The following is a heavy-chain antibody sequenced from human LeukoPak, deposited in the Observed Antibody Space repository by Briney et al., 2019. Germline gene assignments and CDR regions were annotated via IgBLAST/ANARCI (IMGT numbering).Heavy chain of an antibody. CDR2: IKNKTDGGTT. CDR3: TTEGILTAPGAFDI. D-gene: IGHD3-9*01. Sequence: GGSLRLSCAASGFTFSNAWMSWVRQAPGKGLEWVGRIKNKTDGGTTDYAAPVKGRFTISRDDSKNTLYLQMNSLKTEDTAVYYCTTEGILTAPGAFDIWGQGTMVTVSS. CDR1: GFTFSNAW. J-gene: IGHJ3*02. V-gene: IGHV3-15*01.